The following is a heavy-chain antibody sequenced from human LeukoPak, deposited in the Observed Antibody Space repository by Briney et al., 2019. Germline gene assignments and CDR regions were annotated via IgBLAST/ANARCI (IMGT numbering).Heavy chain of an antibody. Sequence: SETLSLTCTVSGGSITSYYWSWIRQPPGEGLEWIGYISHSGCTKYNSSLKSRAIISSDTSKNQFSLKLTSVTATDTALYYCARLRDGDYGGYFDYWGQGTLVTASS. CDR1: GGSITSYY. J-gene: IGHJ4*02. CDR2: ISHSGCT. V-gene: IGHV4-59*08. CDR3: ARLRDGDYGGYFDY. D-gene: IGHD4-17*01.